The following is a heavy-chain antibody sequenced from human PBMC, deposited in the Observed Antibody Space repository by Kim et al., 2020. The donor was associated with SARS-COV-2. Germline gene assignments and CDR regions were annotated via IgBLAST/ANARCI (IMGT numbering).Heavy chain of an antibody. Sequence: ASVKVSCKVSGYTLTELSMHWVRQAPGKGLEWMGGFDPEDGETIYAQKFQGRVTMTEGTATDTVYMELSSLRSEDTAVYYCATYASGSSYFDLWGQGTLV. CDR2: FDPEDGET. V-gene: IGHV1-24*01. CDR3: ATYASGSSYFDL. J-gene: IGHJ4*02. D-gene: IGHD3-10*01. CDR1: GYTLTELS.